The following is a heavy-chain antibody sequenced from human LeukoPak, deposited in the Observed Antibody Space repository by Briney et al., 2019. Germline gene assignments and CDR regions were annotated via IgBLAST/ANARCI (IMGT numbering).Heavy chain of an antibody. D-gene: IGHD3-22*01. Sequence: GALRLSCAASGFTFSSYGMHWVRQAPGKGLEWVGRIKSKTDGGTTDYAAPVNGRFTISRDDSKNTLYLQMNSLKTEDTAVYYCTTYLWDYYDSSGYYPIRNDYWGQGTLVTVSS. V-gene: IGHV3-15*07. CDR1: GFTFSSYG. J-gene: IGHJ4*02. CDR2: IKSKTDGGTT. CDR3: TTYLWDYYDSSGYYPIRNDY.